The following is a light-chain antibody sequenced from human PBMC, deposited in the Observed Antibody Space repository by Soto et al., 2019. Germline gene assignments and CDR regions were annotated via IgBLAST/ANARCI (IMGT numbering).Light chain of an antibody. Sequence: QSALTQPASVSGSPGQSITISCTGTSSDVGGYNYVSWYQQHPGKAPKLMIYEVSNRPSGVSNRFSGSKSGNTASLTISGLQAEYEADYDCTSFTRSSTFVSGTGTKVTVL. V-gene: IGLV2-14*01. CDR1: SSDVGGYNY. CDR2: EVS. J-gene: IGLJ1*01. CDR3: TSFTRSSTFV.